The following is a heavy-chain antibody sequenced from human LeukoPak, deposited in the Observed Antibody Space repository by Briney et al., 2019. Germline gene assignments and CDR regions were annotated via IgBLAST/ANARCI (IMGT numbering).Heavy chain of an antibody. CDR1: GGSISSYY. CDR3: ARAPMYYYMDV. CDR2: IYYSGST. Sequence: PSETLSLTCTVSGGSISSYYWSWLRQPPGKGLEWIGYIYYSGSTNYNPSLKSRVNISVDTSKNQFSLKLSSVTAADTAVYYCARAPMYYYMDVWGKGTTATVSS. V-gene: IGHV4-59*01. J-gene: IGHJ6*03.